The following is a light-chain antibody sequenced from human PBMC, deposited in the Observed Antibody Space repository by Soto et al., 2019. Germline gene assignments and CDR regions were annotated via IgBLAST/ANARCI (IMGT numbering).Light chain of an antibody. CDR2: EVR. CDR1: SSDVGGYDY. CDR3: SSSTRTSTLV. J-gene: IGLJ1*01. Sequence: QSALTQPASVSGSPGQSITISCTGTSSDVGGYDYVSWYQHHPGKPPKLLIFEVRDRPSGVSNRFSASKSGNTASLTISGLQTEDEADYFCSSSTRTSTLVFGTGTKLTVL. V-gene: IGLV2-14*01.